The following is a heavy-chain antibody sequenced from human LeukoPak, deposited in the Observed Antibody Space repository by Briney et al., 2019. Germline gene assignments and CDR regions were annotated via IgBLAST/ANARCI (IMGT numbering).Heavy chain of an antibody. D-gene: IGHD2-15*01. Sequence: SSETLSLTCTVSGGSISSSSYYWGWIRQPPGKGLEWIGSIYYSGSTYYNPSLKSRVTISVDTSKNQFSLKLSSVTAADTAAYYCARHSLRLYCSGGSCQSNWFDPWGQGTLVTVSS. J-gene: IGHJ5*02. CDR3: ARHSLRLYCSGGSCQSNWFDP. CDR2: IYYSGST. V-gene: IGHV4-39*01. CDR1: GGSISSSSYY.